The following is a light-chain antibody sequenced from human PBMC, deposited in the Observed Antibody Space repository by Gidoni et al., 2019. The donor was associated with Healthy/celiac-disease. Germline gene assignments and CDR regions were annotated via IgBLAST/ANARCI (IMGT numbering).Light chain of an antibody. CDR3: QQYGSSPST. V-gene: IGKV3-20*01. Sequence: ESVLTQSPCTLSLSPGERATISCRASQSVSSSYLAWYQQKPGQAPRLLIYGASSRATGIPDRFSGGGSGTAFTLTISRLEPEDFAVYYCQQYGSSPSTFGQGTKLEIK. CDR2: GAS. J-gene: IGKJ2*02. CDR1: QSVSSSY.